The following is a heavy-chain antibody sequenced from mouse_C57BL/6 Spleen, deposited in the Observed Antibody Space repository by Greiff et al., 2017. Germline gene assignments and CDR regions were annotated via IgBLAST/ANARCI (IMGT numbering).Heavy chain of an antibody. D-gene: IGHD1-1*02. Sequence: EVMLVESGGGLVKPGGSLKLSCAASGFTFSDYGMHWVRQAPEKGLEWVAYISSGSSSIYSADTVKGRFTISRDNAKNTLFLQMTSLRSEDTAMYYCARYYDYYAMEYWGQGTSVTVSS. CDR2: ISSGSSSI. CDR1: GFTFSDYG. V-gene: IGHV5-17*01. J-gene: IGHJ4*01. CDR3: ARYYDYYAMEY.